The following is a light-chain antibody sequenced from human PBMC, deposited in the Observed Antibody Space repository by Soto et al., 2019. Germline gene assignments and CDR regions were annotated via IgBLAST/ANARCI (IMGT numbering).Light chain of an antibody. J-gene: IGKJ1*01. CDR3: QQYGSSPWT. CDR1: QSVSSRY. Sequence: EIVLTQSPGTLSLSPGERVTLSCRTSQSVSSRYFAWYQQKPGQAPRLLIYGASNRATGIPDRFSGSGSGTDFTLTISRLEPEDFAVYYCQQYGSSPWTFGQGTKVDIK. CDR2: GAS. V-gene: IGKV3-20*01.